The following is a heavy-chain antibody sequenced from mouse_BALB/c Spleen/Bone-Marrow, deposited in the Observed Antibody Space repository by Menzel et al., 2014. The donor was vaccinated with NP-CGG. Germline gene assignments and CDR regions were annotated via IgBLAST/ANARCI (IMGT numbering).Heavy chain of an antibody. D-gene: IGHD2-10*02. CDR1: GFTFSSYG. Sequence: DVQLVESGGDLVKPGGSLKLSCAASGFTFSSYGMSWVRQTPDKRLEWVATISSGGSYTYYPDSVKGRFTISRDNAKNTLYLQMSSLKSEDTAMYYCARQTVWSGVDYWAKAPLSQSPQ. CDR3: ARQTVWSGVDY. J-gene: IGHJ2*01. CDR2: ISSGGSYT. V-gene: IGHV5-6*01.